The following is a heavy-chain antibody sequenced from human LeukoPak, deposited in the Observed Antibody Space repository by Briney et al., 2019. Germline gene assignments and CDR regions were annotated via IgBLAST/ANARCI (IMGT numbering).Heavy chain of an antibody. J-gene: IGHJ4*02. Sequence: GGSLRLSCAASGFTFSSYEMNWVRQTPGKGLEWVSYISNSGSTIYFADSVKGRFTISRDNAKNSLYLQMNSLRAEDTAVYYCARDLAATGRDSWGQGTLVTVSS. CDR3: ARDLAATGRDS. CDR1: GFTFSSYE. D-gene: IGHD6-13*01. CDR2: ISNSGSTI. V-gene: IGHV3-48*03.